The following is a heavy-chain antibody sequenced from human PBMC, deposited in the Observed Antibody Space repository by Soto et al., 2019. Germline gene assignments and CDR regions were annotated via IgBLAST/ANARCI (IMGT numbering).Heavy chain of an antibody. J-gene: IGHJ6*02. CDR3: ARGYTAWRLAYGLDV. CDR1: GFTFSTYS. V-gene: IGHV3-21*01. D-gene: IGHD5-12*01. CDR2: ISSRSDV. Sequence: RGSRRRSCAGSGFTFSTYSINWVRQSPGSGLEPFSSISSRSDVYYPYSEKGRFTISRDNAKNSVSLQMTNIRAEDTAVYYCARGYTAWRLAYGLDVWGQGTTVTVSS.